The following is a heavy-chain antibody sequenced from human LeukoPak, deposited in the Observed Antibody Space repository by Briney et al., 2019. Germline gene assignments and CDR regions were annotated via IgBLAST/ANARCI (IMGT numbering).Heavy chain of an antibody. J-gene: IGHJ4*02. V-gene: IGHV3-33*01. CDR1: GFTFSSYG. D-gene: IGHD2/OR15-2a*01. CDR2: IWYDGSNK. CDR3: ARGEYDY. Sequence: PGGSLRLSCAASGFTFSSYGMHLVRQAPGKGLEWVAVIWYDGSNKYYADSVKGRFTISRDNAKNSLYLQMNSLRAEDTAVYYCARGEYDYWGQGTLVTVSS.